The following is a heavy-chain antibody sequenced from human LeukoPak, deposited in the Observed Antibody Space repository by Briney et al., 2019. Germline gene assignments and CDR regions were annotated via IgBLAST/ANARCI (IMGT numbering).Heavy chain of an antibody. J-gene: IGHJ3*02. CDR1: GFTFSRYW. V-gene: IGHV3-74*01. Sequence: GGSLRLSCAASGFTFSRYWMHWVRQAPGKGLVWVARINSDGSSPSYADSVKGRFTISRDNAKNSLYLQMNSLRAEDTAVYYCARDPTSSWETAFDIWGQGTMVTVSS. CDR2: INSDGSSP. CDR3: ARDPTSSWETAFDI. D-gene: IGHD1-26*01.